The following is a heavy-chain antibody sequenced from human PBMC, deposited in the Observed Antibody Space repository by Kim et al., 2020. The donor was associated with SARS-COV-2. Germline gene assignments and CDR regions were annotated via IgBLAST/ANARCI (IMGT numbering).Heavy chain of an antibody. CDR1: GFTFSSYA. V-gene: IGHV3-30*04. CDR2: ISYDGSNK. Sequence: GGSLRLSCAASGFTFSSYAMHWVRQAPGKGLEWVAVISYDGSNKYYADSVKGRFTISRDNSKNTLYLQMNSLRAEDTAVYYCAILRRTGNAFDIWGQGTMVTVSS. CDR3: AILRRTGNAFDI. J-gene: IGHJ3*02.